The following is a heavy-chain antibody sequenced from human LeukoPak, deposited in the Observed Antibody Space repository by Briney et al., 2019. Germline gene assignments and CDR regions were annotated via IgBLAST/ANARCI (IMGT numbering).Heavy chain of an antibody. CDR1: RFIFSDYY. CDR2: ISSGGDTF. V-gene: IGHV3-11*01. CDR3: ARGDGVYDYVGGRSY. J-gene: IGHJ4*02. Sequence: GGSLRLSCAASRFIFSDYYMVWIRQAPGKGLEWVAYISSGGDTFFYADSVKGRFTISRDNSGDSLYLQMNSLRAEDTAVYYCARGDGVYDYVGGRSYGGQGTLVTVSS. D-gene: IGHD3-16*01.